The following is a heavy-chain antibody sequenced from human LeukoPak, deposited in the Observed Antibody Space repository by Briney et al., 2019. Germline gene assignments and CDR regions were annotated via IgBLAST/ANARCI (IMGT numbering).Heavy chain of an antibody. Sequence: GGSLRLSCAASGFIFSTYWMSWDRQAPGKGLEWVANIKEDGSESHYVDSVKGRFTISRDNAKNSLYLQMNYLRAEDTAVYFCAKAGLLWFGESWMDVWGQGTTVTVSS. D-gene: IGHD3-10*01. CDR3: AKAGLLWFGESWMDV. CDR1: GFIFSTYW. J-gene: IGHJ6*02. V-gene: IGHV3-7*01. CDR2: IKEDGSES.